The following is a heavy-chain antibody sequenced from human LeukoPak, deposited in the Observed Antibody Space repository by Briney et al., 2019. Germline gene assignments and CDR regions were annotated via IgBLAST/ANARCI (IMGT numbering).Heavy chain of an antibody. V-gene: IGHV1-18*01. Sequence: ASVKVSCKASGYTFTSYGISWVRQAPGQGLEWMGWTSAYNGNTNYAQKLQGRVTMTTDTSTSTAYMELRSLRSDDTAVYYCARGTISGSYYVVGWFDPWGQGTLVTVSS. D-gene: IGHD1-26*01. CDR2: TSAYNGNT. CDR1: GYTFTSYG. CDR3: ARGTISGSYYVVGWFDP. J-gene: IGHJ5*02.